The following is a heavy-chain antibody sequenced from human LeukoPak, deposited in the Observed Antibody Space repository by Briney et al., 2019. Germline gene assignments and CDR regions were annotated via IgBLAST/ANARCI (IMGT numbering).Heavy chain of an antibody. CDR3: AREALTGSWHWFDP. D-gene: IGHD2-15*01. CDR1: GFTFSRNS. J-gene: IGHJ5*02. CDR2: ISYDGNNR. V-gene: IGHV3-30-3*01. Sequence: GRSLRLSCAVSGFTFSRNSMHWVRQAPGKGLEWVTVISYDGNNRHYADSVKGRFTISRDNSKNTLYLQMNSLRPEDTAVYYCAREALTGSWHWFDPWGQGTLVTVPS.